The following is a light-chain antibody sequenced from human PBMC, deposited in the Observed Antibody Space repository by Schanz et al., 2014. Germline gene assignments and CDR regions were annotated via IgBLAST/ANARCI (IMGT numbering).Light chain of an antibody. CDR1: QSISTY. CDR2: AAS. V-gene: IGKV1-39*01. Sequence: DIQMTQSPSSLSASVGDRVTITCRARQSISTYLNWYQQKPGKAPKFLIYAASSLQSGVPSRFSGSGSGTDFSLTISSLQPEDYATYYCQQSYSTPRTFGQGTEVESK. CDR3: QQSYSTPRT. J-gene: IGKJ1*01.